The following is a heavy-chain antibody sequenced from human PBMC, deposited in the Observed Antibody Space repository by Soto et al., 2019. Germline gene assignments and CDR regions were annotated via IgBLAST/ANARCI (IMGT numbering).Heavy chain of an antibody. J-gene: IGHJ4*02. CDR1: GFTFSNYA. Sequence: PGGSLGLSCVASGFTFSNYAMSWVRQTPGRGLEWVSAISGDGAATYFVNFLRGRFIISRDNSRNTLYLQMDTMRGEDTAIYYCAKVSSSRWDFAYCGQRTPVVVSS. V-gene: IGHV3-23*01. D-gene: IGHD6-19*01. CDR2: ISGDGAAT. CDR3: AKVSSSRWDFAY.